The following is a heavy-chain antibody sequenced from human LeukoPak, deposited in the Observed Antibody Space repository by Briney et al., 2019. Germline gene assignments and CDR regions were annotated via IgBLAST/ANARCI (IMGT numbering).Heavy chain of an antibody. CDR3: AKNMIGGFDY. Sequence: PSQTLSLTCTVSGGSITSGSYYWSWIRQPAGKGLEWIGRIYTSGSTNYNPSLKSRVTMSIDTSKNQFSLKLSSVTAADTAIYYCAKNMIGGFDYWGQGTLVTVSS. D-gene: IGHD3-22*01. CDR2: IYTSGST. V-gene: IGHV4-61*02. J-gene: IGHJ4*02. CDR1: GGSITSGSYY.